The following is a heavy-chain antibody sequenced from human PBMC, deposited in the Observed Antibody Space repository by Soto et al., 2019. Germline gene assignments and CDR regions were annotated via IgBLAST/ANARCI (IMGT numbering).Heavy chain of an antibody. D-gene: IGHD2-8*01. CDR3: ARDMVMANPSFDY. CDR1: GFTFSSYW. Sequence: PGGSLRLSCAASGFTFSSYWMSWVRQAPGKGLEWVANIKQDGSEKYYVDSVKGRFTISRDNAKNSLYLQMNSLRAEDTAVYYCARDMVMANPSFDYWGQGTLVTVSS. V-gene: IGHV3-7*01. J-gene: IGHJ4*02. CDR2: IKQDGSEK.